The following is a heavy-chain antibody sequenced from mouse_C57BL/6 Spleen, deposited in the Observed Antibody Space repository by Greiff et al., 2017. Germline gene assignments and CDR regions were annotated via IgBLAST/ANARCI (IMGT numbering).Heavy chain of an antibody. D-gene: IGHD4-1*01. CDR2: IHPNSGST. J-gene: IGHJ2*01. CDR1: GYTFTSYW. Sequence: QVQLQQPGAELVKPGASVKLSCKASGYTFTSYWMHWLKQRPGQGLEWIGMIHPNSGSTNYNEKFKSKATLTVDKSSSTAYMQLSSLTSEDSAVYYCARRGYWDYFDYWGQGTTLTVSS. CDR3: ARRGYWDYFDY. V-gene: IGHV1-64*01.